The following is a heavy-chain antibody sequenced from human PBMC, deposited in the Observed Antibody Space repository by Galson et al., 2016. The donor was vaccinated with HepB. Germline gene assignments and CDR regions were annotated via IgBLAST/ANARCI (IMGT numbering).Heavy chain of an antibody. CDR1: GFTFTRYN. V-gene: IGHV3-30-3*02. J-gene: IGHJ6*02. CDR2: TSYDGETK. CDR3: AKDWGLGV. Sequence: SLRLSCATSGFTFTRYNMNWVRQAPDKGLVFVAATSYDGETKYYADSVRGRFTISRDNSKNTLYLQMNSLRVEDTALYYCAKDWGLGVWGQGTTVTVSS. D-gene: IGHD3-16*01.